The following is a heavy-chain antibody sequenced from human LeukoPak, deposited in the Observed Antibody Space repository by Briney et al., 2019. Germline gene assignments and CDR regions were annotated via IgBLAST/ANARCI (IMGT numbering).Heavy chain of an antibody. CDR2: IYYSGST. CDR1: GGSISSGGYY. D-gene: IGHD2-2*01. J-gene: IGHJ6*02. CDR3: ARTCSSPSCYYGMDV. V-gene: IGHV4-31*03. Sequence: NTSETLSLTCTVSGGSISSGGYYWSWIRQHPGKGLEWIGYIYYSGSTYYNPSLKSRVTISVDTSKSQFSLKLSSVTAADTAVYYCARTCSSPSCYYGMDVWGQGTTVTVSS.